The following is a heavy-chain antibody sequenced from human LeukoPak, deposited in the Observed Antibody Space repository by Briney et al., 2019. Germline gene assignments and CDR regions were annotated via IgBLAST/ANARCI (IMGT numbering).Heavy chain of an antibody. J-gene: IGHJ5*02. V-gene: IGHV4-59*12. CDR1: GGSISSYY. CDR3: AREEWFDP. CDR2: IYYSGST. Sequence: SETLSLTCTVSGGSISSYYWSWIRQPPGKGLEWIGYIYYSGSTNYNPSLKSRVTISVDTSKNQFSLKLSSVTAADTAVYYCAREEWFDPWGQGTLVTVSS.